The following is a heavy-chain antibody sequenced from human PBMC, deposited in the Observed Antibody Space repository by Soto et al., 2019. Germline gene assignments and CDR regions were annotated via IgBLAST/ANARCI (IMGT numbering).Heavy chain of an antibody. J-gene: IGHJ4*02. CDR2: ISGSGDDT. V-gene: IGHV3-23*01. D-gene: IGHD1-1*01. CDR3: ANPIPKTGTTFGF. Sequence: QLLESGGGFVQPGGSLRLSCVASGFTFSNFAMAWVRQAPGEGLEWVSAISGSGDDTFYADSMKGRFTISRDNSKDTLYLQINSLRAEDTAVYYCANPIPKTGTTFGFWGQGTLVIVSS. CDR1: GFTFSNFA.